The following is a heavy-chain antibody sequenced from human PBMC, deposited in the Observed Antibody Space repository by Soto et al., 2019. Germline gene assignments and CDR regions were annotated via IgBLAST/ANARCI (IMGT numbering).Heavy chain of an antibody. CDR3: AILQWDYYDSSGYLDAFDI. CDR2: IIPIFGTA. CDR1: GGTFSSYA. J-gene: IGHJ3*02. D-gene: IGHD3-22*01. Sequence: SVKVSCKASGGTFSSYAISWVRQAPGQGLEWMGGIIPIFGTANYAQKFQGRVTITADESTSTAYMELSSLRSEDTAVYYCAILQWDYYDSSGYLDAFDIWGQGTMVTVSS. V-gene: IGHV1-69*13.